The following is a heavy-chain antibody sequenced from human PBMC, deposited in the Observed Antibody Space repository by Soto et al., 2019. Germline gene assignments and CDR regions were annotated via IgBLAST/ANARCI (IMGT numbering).Heavy chain of an antibody. CDR2: ISYDGSNK. J-gene: IGHJ6*02. CDR1: GFTFSSYG. Sequence: GASLRLSCAASGFTFSSYGMHWVRQAPGKRLKWVAVISYDGSNKYYADSVKGRFTISRDNSKNTLYLQMNSLRAEDTAVYYCTKETVRALDVFLEWLDYYYYGMDVWGQGTTVTVSS. V-gene: IGHV3-30*18. D-gene: IGHD3-3*01. CDR3: TKETVRALDVFLEWLDYYYYGMDV.